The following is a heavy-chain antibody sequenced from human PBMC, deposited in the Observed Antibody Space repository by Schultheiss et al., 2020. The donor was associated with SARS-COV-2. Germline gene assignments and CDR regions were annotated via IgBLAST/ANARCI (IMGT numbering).Heavy chain of an antibody. CDR2: ISSSSSTI. CDR3: ARDLLGNYYYGMDV. V-gene: IGHV3-48*01. D-gene: IGHD7-27*01. Sequence: GGSLRLSCAASGFTFSSYAMSWVRQAPGKGLEWVSYISSSSSTIYYADSVKGRFTISRDNSKNTLYLQMNSLRTEDTALYYCARDLLGNYYYGMDVWGQGTTVTVSS. J-gene: IGHJ6*02. CDR1: GFTFSSYA.